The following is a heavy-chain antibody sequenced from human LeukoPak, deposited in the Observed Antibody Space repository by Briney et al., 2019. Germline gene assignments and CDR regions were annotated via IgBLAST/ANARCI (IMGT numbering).Heavy chain of an antibody. Sequence: QTGGSLRLSCAASGFTFSSYGMSWVRQAPGKGLEWVSAISGSGGSTYYADSVKGRFTISRGNSKNTLYLQMNSLRAEDTAVYYCAKDPVMGATPYYFDYWGQGTLVTVSS. CDR1: GFTFSSYG. J-gene: IGHJ4*02. D-gene: IGHD1-26*01. CDR2: ISGSGGST. V-gene: IGHV3-23*01. CDR3: AKDPVMGATPYYFDY.